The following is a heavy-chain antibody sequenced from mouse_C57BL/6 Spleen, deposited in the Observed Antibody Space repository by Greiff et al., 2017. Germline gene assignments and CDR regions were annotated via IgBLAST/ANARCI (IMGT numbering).Heavy chain of an antibody. V-gene: IGHV1-58*01. CDR2: IYIGNGYT. J-gene: IGHJ3*01. CDR1: GYTFTSYG. D-gene: IGHD2-5*01. CDR3: ARGDSNYGASWFAY. Sequence: EVKLQESGAELVRPGSSVKMSCKTSGYTFTSYGINWVKQRPGQGLEWIGYIYIGNGYTEYNEKFKGKATLTSDTSSSTAYMQLSGLTSEDSAIYFCARGDSNYGASWFAYWGQGTLVTVSA.